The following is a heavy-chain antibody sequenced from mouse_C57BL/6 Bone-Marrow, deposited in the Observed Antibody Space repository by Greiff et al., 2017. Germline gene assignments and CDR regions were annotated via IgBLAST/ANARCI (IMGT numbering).Heavy chain of an antibody. V-gene: IGHV1-69*01. CDR3: ARGGGYAMDY. CDR2: IDPSDSYT. J-gene: IGHJ4*01. Sequence: VQLQQPGAELVMPGASVKLSCKASGYTFTSYWMHWVKQRPGQGLEWIGEIDPSDSYTNYNQKFKGKSTLTVDKSSSTAYVQLSSLTSEDSAVYYCARGGGYAMDYWGQGTSVTVSS. CDR1: GYTFTSYW.